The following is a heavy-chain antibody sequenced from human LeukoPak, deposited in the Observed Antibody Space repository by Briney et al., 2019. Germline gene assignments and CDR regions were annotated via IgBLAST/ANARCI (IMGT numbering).Heavy chain of an antibody. D-gene: IGHD3-16*01. V-gene: IGHV3-7*03. CDR2: INHNGNVN. Sequence: GGSLRLSCAASGFTFSSYWMNWARQTPGKGLEWVASINHNGNVNYYVDSVKGRFAISRDNAKNSLYLQMSNLRAEDTAVYFCARGGGLDVWGQGATVTVSS. CDR1: GFTFSSYW. J-gene: IGHJ6*02. CDR3: ARGGGLDV.